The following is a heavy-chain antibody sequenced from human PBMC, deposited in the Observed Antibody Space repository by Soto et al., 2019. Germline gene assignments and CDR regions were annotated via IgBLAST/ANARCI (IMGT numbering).Heavy chain of an antibody. CDR2: ISSNGGST. Sequence: GVNVCSYGLPRDPQAPGKGLEYVSAISSNGGSTYYANSVKGRFSISRDDSKRTVYLQMNSLKTEDTAVYYCMHYYGDRYSTDSWGQGTLVTVS. CDR3: MHYYGDRYSTDS. D-gene: IGHD3-16*01. CDR1: GVNVCSYG. V-gene: IGHV3-64*01. J-gene: IGHJ4*02.